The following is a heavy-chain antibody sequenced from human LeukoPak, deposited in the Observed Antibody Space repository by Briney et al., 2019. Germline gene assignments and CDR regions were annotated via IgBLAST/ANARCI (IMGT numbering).Heavy chain of an antibody. V-gene: IGHV3-23*01. CDR3: AKGGSSWSEIDY. D-gene: IGHD6-13*01. J-gene: IGHJ4*02. CDR1: GFTFNSYG. Sequence: GGTLRLSCAASGFTFNSYGMSWVRQAPGKGLEWVSAVSSSGDSTYYADSVKGRFTISRDNSKNTLYLQMNSLRGDDTAVYYCAKGGSSWSEIDYWGQGSLVTVSS. CDR2: VSSSGDST.